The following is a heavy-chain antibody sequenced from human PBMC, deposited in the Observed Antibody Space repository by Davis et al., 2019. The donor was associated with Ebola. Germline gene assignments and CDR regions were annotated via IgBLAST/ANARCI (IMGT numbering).Heavy chain of an antibody. CDR3: ASGGITMVQGEPRYGMDV. CDR2: INAGNGNT. V-gene: IGHV1-3*01. Sequence: ASVKVSCKASGYTFTSYAMHWVRQAPGQRLEWMGWINAGNGNTKYSQKFQGRVTITADKSTSTAYMELSSLRSEDTAVYYCASGGITMVQGEPRYGMDVWGQGTTVTVSS. CDR1: GYTFTSYA. D-gene: IGHD3-10*01. J-gene: IGHJ6*02.